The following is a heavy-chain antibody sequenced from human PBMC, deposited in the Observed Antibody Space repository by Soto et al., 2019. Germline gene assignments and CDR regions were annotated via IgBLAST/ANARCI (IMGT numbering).Heavy chain of an antibody. D-gene: IGHD6-13*01. V-gene: IGHV3-9*01. CDR2: ISWNSGSI. CDR3: AKTLAAAGLNGAFDI. J-gene: IGHJ3*02. Sequence: GGSLRLSCAASGFTFDDYAMHWVRQAPGKGLEWVSGISWNSGSIGYADSVKGRFTISRDNAKNSLYLQMNSLRAEDTALYYCAKTLAAAGLNGAFDIWGQGTMVTVSS. CDR1: GFTFDDYA.